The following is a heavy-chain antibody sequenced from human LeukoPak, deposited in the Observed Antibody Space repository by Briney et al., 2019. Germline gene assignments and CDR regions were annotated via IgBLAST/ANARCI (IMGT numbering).Heavy chain of an antibody. CDR1: GFTFSNYA. CDR2: IDSGGGT. D-gene: IGHD3-16*01. J-gene: IGHJ4*02. Sequence: GGSLSLSCAASGFTFSNYAMNWVRQAPGKGLEWVSAIDSGGGTYYADSVKGRFTISRDNSKNTLYLQLNSLRAEDTAVYYCAKGSQGDWGQGALVTVSS. CDR3: AKGSQGD. V-gene: IGHV3-23*01.